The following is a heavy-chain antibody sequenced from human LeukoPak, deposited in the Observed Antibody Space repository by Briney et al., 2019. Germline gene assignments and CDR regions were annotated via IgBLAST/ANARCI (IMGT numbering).Heavy chain of an antibody. CDR1: GYTFTGYY. CDR2: INPNSGGT. Sequence: ASVKVSCKASGYTFTGYYMHWVRQAPGQGLEWMGWINPNSGGTNYAQKFQGRVTMTRDTSISTAYMELSRLRSDDTAVYYCARVPPPQWQEEAIDYWGQGTLVTVSS. V-gene: IGHV1-2*02. J-gene: IGHJ4*02. CDR3: ARVPPPQWQEEAIDY. D-gene: IGHD6-19*01.